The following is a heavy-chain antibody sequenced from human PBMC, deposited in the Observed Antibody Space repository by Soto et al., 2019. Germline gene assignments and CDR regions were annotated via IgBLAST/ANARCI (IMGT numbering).Heavy chain of an antibody. CDR2: IYPGDSET. Sequence: PGESLKISCKGSGYRFTSYWIAWVRKMPGKGLEWMGIIYPGDSETRYSPSFQGQVTISADKSISTAYLQWSSLKASDTAMYYCARPLAAQTIDAFDIWGQGTMVTVSS. D-gene: IGHD6-13*01. CDR3: ARPLAAQTIDAFDI. V-gene: IGHV5-51*01. J-gene: IGHJ3*02. CDR1: GYRFTSYW.